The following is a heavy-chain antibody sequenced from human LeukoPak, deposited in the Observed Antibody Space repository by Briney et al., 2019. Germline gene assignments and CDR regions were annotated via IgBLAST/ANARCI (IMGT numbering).Heavy chain of an antibody. V-gene: IGHV3-23*01. CDR3: WNRGSGELRDY. D-gene: IGHD3-16*01. J-gene: IGHJ4*02. CDR1: GCTFSSYA. Sequence: GGSLRLSCAAYGCTFSSYAMSRVRQAPGKGLEWVSAISGSGGSTYYADSVKGRFTISRDNSKNTLYLQMNSLRAEDTAVYYCWNRGSGELRDYWGQGTLVTVSS. CDR2: ISGSGGST.